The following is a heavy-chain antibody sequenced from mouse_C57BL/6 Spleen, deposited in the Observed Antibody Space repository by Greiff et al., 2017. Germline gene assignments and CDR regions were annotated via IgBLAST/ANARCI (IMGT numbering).Heavy chain of an antibody. Sequence: DVKLVESEGGLVQPGSSMKLSCTASGFTFSDYYMAWVRQVPEKGLEWVANINYDGSSTYYLDSLKSRFIISRDNAKNILYLQMSSLKSEDTATYYCARADYKSYAMDYWGQGTSVTVSS. V-gene: IGHV5-16*01. CDR1: GFTFSDYY. D-gene: IGHD2-12*01. CDR3: ARADYKSYAMDY. CDR2: INYDGSST. J-gene: IGHJ4*01.